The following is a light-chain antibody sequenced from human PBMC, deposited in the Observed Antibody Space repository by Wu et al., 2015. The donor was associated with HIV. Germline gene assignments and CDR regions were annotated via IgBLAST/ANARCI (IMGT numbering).Light chain of an antibody. J-gene: IGKJ5*01. CDR2: GAS. Sequence: EIVLTQSPATLSLSPGERASLSCRASQSFSSSLAWYQQKPGQAPRLLIYGASNRATGIPARFSGSGSGTDFTLTISSLEPEDFAVYYCQQGSDWPLTFGQGTRLEI. V-gene: IGKV3-11*01. CDR1: QSFSSS. CDR3: QQGSDWPLT.